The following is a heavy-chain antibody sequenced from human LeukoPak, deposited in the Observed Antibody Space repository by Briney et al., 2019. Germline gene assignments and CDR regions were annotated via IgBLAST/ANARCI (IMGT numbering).Heavy chain of an antibody. J-gene: IGHJ6*02. CDR3: ARVNTAMVRRAYGMDV. CDR1: GYTFTSYG. Sequence: ASVKVSCKASGYTFTSYGISWVRQAPGLGLEWMGRISAYNGNTNYAQKLQGRVTMTTDTSTSTAYMELRSLRSDDTAVYYCARVNTAMVRRAYGMDVWGQGTTVTVSS. V-gene: IGHV1-18*01. D-gene: IGHD5-18*01. CDR2: ISAYNGNT.